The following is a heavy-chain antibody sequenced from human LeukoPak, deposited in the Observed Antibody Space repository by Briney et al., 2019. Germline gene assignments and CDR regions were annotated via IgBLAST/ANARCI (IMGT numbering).Heavy chain of an antibody. V-gene: IGHV3-30*18. CDR3: AKDSSSRGWYFEH. J-gene: IGHJ4*02. Sequence: ARGSLRLSCAASGFSFSYYGMHWVRQAPGKGLEWVSFISFDGSITYNADSVKGRLTISRDNSKNTVYLQMNRLRAEDTAVYFCAKDSSSRGWYFEHWGQGTLVTVSS. D-gene: IGHD6-19*01. CDR1: GFSFSYYG. CDR2: ISFDGSIT.